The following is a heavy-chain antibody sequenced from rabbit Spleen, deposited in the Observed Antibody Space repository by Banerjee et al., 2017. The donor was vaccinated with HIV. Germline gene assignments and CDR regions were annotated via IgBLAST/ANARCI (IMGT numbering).Heavy chain of an antibody. D-gene: IGHD7-1*01. Sequence: QSLEESGGDLVKPGASLTLTCTASGISFSAGYYMCWVRQAPGKGLEWIACIHGGSNGNTYSASWAKGRFTISKTSSTTVTLQMTSLTDADTATYFCARFYAGYGDFGYAAMWGPGTLVTVS. CDR2: IHGGSNGNT. V-gene: IGHV1S40*01. J-gene: IGHJ4*01. CDR3: ARFYAGYGDFGYAAM. CDR1: GISFSAGYY.